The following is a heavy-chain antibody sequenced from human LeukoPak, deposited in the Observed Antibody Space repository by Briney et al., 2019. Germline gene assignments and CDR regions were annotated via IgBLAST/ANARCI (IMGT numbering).Heavy chain of an antibody. CDR3: ARARLLSTYFDY. D-gene: IGHD2-21*02. V-gene: IGHV4-61*01. CDR2: IYYGGST. J-gene: IGHJ4*02. CDR1: GGSVSSGSYY. Sequence: SETLSLTCTVSGGSVSSGSYYWSWIRQPPGKGLEWIGYIYYGGSTNYNPSLKSRVTISVDTSKNQFSLKLSSVTAADTAVYYCARARLLSTYFDYWGQGTLVTVSS.